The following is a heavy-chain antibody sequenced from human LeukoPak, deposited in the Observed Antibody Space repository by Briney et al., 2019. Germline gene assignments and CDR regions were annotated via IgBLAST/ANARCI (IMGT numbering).Heavy chain of an antibody. J-gene: IGHJ5*02. CDR2: VYYSGNT. Sequence: SETLSLTCTVSGVSISSSNSYWGWIRQPPGKGLEWIGSVYYSGNTYYNASLKSQVSISIDTSKNQFSLRLTSVTAADTAVYYCARLNSRYYYGSGTKNWFDPWGQGTLVTVSS. D-gene: IGHD3-10*01. CDR1: GVSISSSNSY. V-gene: IGHV4-39*01. CDR3: ARLNSRYYYGSGTKNWFDP.